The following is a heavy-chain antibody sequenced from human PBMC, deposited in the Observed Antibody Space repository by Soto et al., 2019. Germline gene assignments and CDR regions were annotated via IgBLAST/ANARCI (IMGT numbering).Heavy chain of an antibody. CDR2: ISSSSSTI. J-gene: IGHJ4*02. CDR1: GFTFSSYS. CDR3: ARDLGRRIVVVPAAMGIIDY. V-gene: IGHV3-48*01. D-gene: IGHD2-2*01. Sequence: GGSLRLSCAASGFTFSSYSMNWVRQAPGKGLEWVSYISSSSSTIYYADSVRGRFTISRDNAKNSLYLQMNSLRAEDTAVYYCARDLGRRIVVVPAAMGIIDYWGQGT.